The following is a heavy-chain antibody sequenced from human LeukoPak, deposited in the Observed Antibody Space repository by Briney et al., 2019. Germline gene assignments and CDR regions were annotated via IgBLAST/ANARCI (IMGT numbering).Heavy chain of an antibody. CDR1: GGSISGGSYY. Sequence: SETLSLTCTVSGGSISGGSYYWSWIRQPAGRGLEWIGRIYSSGSTNYNPSLKSRVTISVDTSKNQFSLKLSSVTAADTAVYYCAREGYDFWSGYFWAFDIWGQGTMVTVSS. CDR2: IYSSGST. CDR3: AREGYDFWSGYFWAFDI. J-gene: IGHJ3*02. V-gene: IGHV4-61*02. D-gene: IGHD3-3*01.